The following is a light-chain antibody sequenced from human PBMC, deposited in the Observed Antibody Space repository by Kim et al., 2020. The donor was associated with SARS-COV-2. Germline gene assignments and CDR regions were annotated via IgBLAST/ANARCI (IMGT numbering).Light chain of an antibody. CDR1: KLGDKY. CDR2: QDS. Sequence: VSPGQTASITCSGDKLGDKYACWYQQKPGQTPVLVIYQDSKRPSGIPERLSGSNSGNTATLTISGTQAMDEADYYCQAWDSSTAVFGGGTQLTVL. J-gene: IGLJ3*02. V-gene: IGLV3-1*01. CDR3: QAWDSSTAV.